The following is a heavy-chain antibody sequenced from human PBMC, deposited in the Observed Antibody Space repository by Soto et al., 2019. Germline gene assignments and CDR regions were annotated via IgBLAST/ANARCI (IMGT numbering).Heavy chain of an antibody. CDR2: IYNSGNT. CDR3: ARSGYSYGPNPLLY. Sequence: LSLTCTVSGDSISDGDYYWSWIRQPPEKGPEWIGHIYNSGNTYNNPSLKSRLTISVDTSKNQFSLKLNSVTAADTAVYYCARSGYSYGPNPLLYWGQG. J-gene: IGHJ4*02. V-gene: IGHV4-30-4*01. CDR1: GDSISDGDYY. D-gene: IGHD5-18*01.